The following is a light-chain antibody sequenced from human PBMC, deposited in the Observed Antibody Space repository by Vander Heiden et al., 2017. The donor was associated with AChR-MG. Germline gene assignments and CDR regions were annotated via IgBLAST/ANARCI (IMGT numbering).Light chain of an antibody. Sequence: EIVLRQSPATLSLSPGERATLSCRASQSVSRYLAWYQQKPGQAPSLLIYDASNRATGVPARFSGSGYGTDFTLTISSREPEDFAVYYCQQLRNWPLITFGQGTRLEIK. J-gene: IGKJ5*01. CDR3: QQLRNWPLIT. CDR1: QSVSRY. CDR2: DAS. V-gene: IGKV3-11*01.